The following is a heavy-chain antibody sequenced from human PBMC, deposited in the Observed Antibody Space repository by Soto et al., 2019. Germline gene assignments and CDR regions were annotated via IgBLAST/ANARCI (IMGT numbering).Heavy chain of an antibody. J-gene: IGHJ3*02. CDR3: ARHLSGRWLQSEGAFVI. Sequence: PGESLKISCQGSGYSFTSYWIHWVRQMPGKGLEWMGRIDPSDSYTNYSPSFQGHVTISADKSISTAYLQWSSLKASDTAMYYCARHLSGRWLQSEGAFVIWGQGIMVNV. D-gene: IGHD5-12*01. CDR2: IDPSDSYT. V-gene: IGHV5-10-1*01. CDR1: GYSFTSYW.